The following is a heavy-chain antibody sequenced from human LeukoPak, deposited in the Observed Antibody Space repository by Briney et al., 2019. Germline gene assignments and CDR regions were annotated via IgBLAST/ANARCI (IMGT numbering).Heavy chain of an antibody. CDR1: GDSISSGSYY. CDR3: ARGYCSGGDCYFEFWFDP. J-gene: IGHJ5*02. Sequence: SETLSLTCTVPGDSISSGSYYWNWIRQPAGKGLELIVRIYTSGSTNYSPSLKSRVTILLDTSKNQFSLKLSSVTAADTAVYYCARGYCSGGDCYFEFWFDPWGQGTLVTVSS. D-gene: IGHD2-15*01. V-gene: IGHV4-61*02. CDR2: IYTSGST.